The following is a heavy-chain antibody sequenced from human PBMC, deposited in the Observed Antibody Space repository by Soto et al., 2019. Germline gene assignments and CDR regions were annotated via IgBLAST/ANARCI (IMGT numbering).Heavy chain of an antibody. CDR3: TSGRDASKTGY. CDR1: GASISSGGHN. J-gene: IGHJ4*02. CDR2: IHYSGST. Sequence: QVQLQESGPGLVEPSQTLSLTCTVSGASISSGGHNWSWIRQHPGKGLEWIGFIHYSGSTSYNPSLEIRVYIAVDTSRNQFSLRLSSVTAADTAVYYCTSGRDASKTGYWGQGTLVTVSS. D-gene: IGHD7-27*01. V-gene: IGHV4-31*03.